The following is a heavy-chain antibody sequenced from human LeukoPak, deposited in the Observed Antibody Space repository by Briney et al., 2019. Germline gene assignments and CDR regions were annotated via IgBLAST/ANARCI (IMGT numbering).Heavy chain of an antibody. D-gene: IGHD4-23*01. Sequence: SETLSLTCTVSGGSISSYYWGWIRQPPGKGLQWIGSIYYRGSTYYNPSLKSRVTISVDTSKNQFSLKLSSVTAADTAVYYCARRGLGTTVVTGFDYWGQGTLVTVSS. CDR3: ARRGLGTTVVTGFDY. J-gene: IGHJ4*02. CDR1: GGSISSYY. CDR2: IYYRGST. V-gene: IGHV4-39*01.